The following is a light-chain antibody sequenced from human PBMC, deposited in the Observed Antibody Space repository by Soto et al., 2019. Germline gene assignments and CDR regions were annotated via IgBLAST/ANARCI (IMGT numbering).Light chain of an antibody. V-gene: IGKV3-20*01. CDR3: QQYVSSVT. J-gene: IGKJ1*01. CDR2: GAS. CDR1: QSVASSF. Sequence: EIVLTQSPGSLSLSPGERATLSCRASQSVASSFFAWYQQKPGQAPRLLIYGASNRATGIPDRFSGSGSGTDVTRTISRLEPEDFAVYYCQQYVSSVTFGQGTKVEIK.